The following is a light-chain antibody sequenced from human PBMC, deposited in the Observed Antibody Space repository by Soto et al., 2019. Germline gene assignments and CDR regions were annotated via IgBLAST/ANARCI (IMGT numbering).Light chain of an antibody. CDR3: ASWDDSLNGPV. Sequence: QSVLTQPPSASGTPGQRVTISCSGSSSNVGGNPVNWYQHVPTTAPKLLIYTNTQRPSGVPDRFSGSKSGTSASLAISGLXSEDEAAYYCASWDDSLNGPVFGTGTKVTVL. J-gene: IGLJ1*01. CDR1: SSNVGGNP. V-gene: IGLV1-44*01. CDR2: TNT.